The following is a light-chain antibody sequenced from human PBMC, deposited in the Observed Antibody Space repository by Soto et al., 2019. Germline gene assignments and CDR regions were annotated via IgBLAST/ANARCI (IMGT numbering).Light chain of an antibody. J-gene: IGKJ4*01. Sequence: DIQMTQSPSPLSASVGDRVTITCQASQNITDYLHWYQQKPGKAPSLLIYDPSNLETGVPSRFSGSGSGTDFTFTITSLQPEDTATYYCQQSEALVLSFGGGTKVEIK. CDR3: QQSEALVLS. CDR1: QNITDY. V-gene: IGKV1-33*01. CDR2: DPS.